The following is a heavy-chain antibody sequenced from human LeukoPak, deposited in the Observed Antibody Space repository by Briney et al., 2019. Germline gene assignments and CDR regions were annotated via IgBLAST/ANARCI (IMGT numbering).Heavy chain of an antibody. Sequence: SETLSLTCTVSGGSISSYYWSWIRQPPGKGLEWIGYIYYSGSTNYNPSLKSRVTISVDTSKNQFSLKLCSVTAADTAVYCCARAPIAVAGTGAFDIWGQGTMVTVSS. CDR2: IYYSGST. CDR1: GGSISSYY. CDR3: ARAPIAVAGTGAFDI. V-gene: IGHV4-59*01. J-gene: IGHJ3*02. D-gene: IGHD6-19*01.